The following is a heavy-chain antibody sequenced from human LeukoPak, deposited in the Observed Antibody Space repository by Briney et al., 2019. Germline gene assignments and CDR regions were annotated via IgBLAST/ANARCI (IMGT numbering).Heavy chain of an antibody. V-gene: IGHV4-59*01. Sequence: SETLSLTCTVSGGSISSYYWSWIRQPPGKRLEWIGYIYYSGSTNYNPSLKSRVTISVDTSKNQFSLKLSSVTAADTAVYYCARAYPAATYGMDVWGQGTTVTVSS. CDR1: GGSISSYY. J-gene: IGHJ6*02. CDR2: IYYSGST. D-gene: IGHD2-2*01. CDR3: ARAYPAATYGMDV.